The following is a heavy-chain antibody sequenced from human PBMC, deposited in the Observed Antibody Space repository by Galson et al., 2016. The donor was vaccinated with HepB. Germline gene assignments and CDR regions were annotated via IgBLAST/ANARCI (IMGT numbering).Heavy chain of an antibody. D-gene: IGHD6-13*01. V-gene: IGHV1-69*13. J-gene: IGHJ4*02. Sequence: SVKVSCKASGGTFSKSALSWVRQAPGQGLEWLGGTIPIFETTNYAHKFQGRVTIIADESTNTAYMELSSLRSEDTAVYYCATGREDSSTWLVYWGQGTLVTVSS. CDR2: TIPIFETT. CDR1: GGTFSKSA. CDR3: ATGREDSSTWLVY.